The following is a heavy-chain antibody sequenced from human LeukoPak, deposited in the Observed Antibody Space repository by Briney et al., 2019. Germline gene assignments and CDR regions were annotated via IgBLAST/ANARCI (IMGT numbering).Heavy chain of an antibody. J-gene: IGHJ4*02. Sequence: SQTLSLTCAISGDSVSTNSVAWNWIRQSPSRGLEWLGRTSYRSKWYNDYAVSVKSRITITPDTSKNQFSLQLNSVTPEDTAVYYCAREAEITRFDYWGQGTLVTVSS. CDR3: AREAEITRFDY. CDR2: TSYRSKWYN. V-gene: IGHV6-1*01. CDR1: GDSVSTNSVA. D-gene: IGHD5-24*01.